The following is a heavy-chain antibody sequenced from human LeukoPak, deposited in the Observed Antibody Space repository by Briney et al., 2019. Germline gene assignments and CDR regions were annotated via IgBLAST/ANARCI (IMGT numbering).Heavy chain of an antibody. D-gene: IGHD6-6*01. V-gene: IGHV5-51*01. J-gene: IGHJ4*02. Sequence: GESLKISCKGSGYSFTSYWIGWVRQMPGKGLEWMGIIYPGDSDTRYSPSFQGQVTISADKSISTAYLQWSSLEASDTAMYCFGISYSSSSIEGMDYWGQGTLVTVSS. CDR2: IYPGDSDT. CDR1: GYSFTSYW. CDR3: GISYSSSSIEGMDY.